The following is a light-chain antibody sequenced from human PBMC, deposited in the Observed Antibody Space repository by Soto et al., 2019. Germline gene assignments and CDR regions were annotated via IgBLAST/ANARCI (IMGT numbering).Light chain of an antibody. CDR3: YQYGSSPYT. CDR2: AAS. V-gene: IGKV3-20*01. Sequence: EIVLTQSPGTLSFSPGQRATLSCRATQSVSSGYLAWYQKKPGQAPRLLIYAASNRANGIPDRFSGSGSGTDFTLTISGLEHEDFAVYYCYQYGSSPYTFGQGTKLEIK. CDR1: QSVSSGY. J-gene: IGKJ2*01.